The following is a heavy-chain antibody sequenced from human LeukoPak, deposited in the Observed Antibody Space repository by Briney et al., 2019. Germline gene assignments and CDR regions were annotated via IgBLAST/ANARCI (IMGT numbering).Heavy chain of an antibody. D-gene: IGHD2-8*01. CDR2: IKSKTDGGTT. Sequence: PGGSLRLSCAASGFTFSNAWMSWVRQAPGKGLEWVGRIKSKTDGGTTDYAAPVKGRFTISRDDSKNTLYLQMNSLKTEDTAVYYCTTRPCRYGECYMGGYWGQGTLVTVSS. CDR1: GFTFSNAW. J-gene: IGHJ4*02. V-gene: IGHV3-15*01. CDR3: TTRPCRYGECYMGGY.